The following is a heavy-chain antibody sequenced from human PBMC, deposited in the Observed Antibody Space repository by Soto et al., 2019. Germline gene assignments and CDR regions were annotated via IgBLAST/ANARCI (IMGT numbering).Heavy chain of an antibody. J-gene: IGHJ4*02. V-gene: IGHV3-11*01. Sequence: GGSLRLSCAASGFTFSDHYMTWIRQSPGKGLEWVSYISSSGTTIYYADSVKGRFTISRDNAENSLYLQMNSLRAEDTAVYYCARIGGYNLGYYFDFWGPGTLVTVSS. CDR3: ARIGGYNLGYYFDF. CDR2: ISSSGTTI. CDR1: GFTFSDHY. D-gene: IGHD5-12*01.